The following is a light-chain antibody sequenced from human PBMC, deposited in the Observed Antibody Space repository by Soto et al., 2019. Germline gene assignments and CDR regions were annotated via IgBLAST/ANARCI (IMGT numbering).Light chain of an antibody. J-gene: IGKJ4*01. CDR3: QQFSSYPLT. CDR2: DAS. Sequence: EFVLTQPPGTLSLSPGERAPLSCRASQTVRNNYLAWYQQKPGQAPRLLIYDASSRATGIPDRFSGGGSGTDFTLTISRLEPEDFAVYYCQQFSSYPLTFGGGTKVDIK. CDR1: QTVRNNY. V-gene: IGKV3-20*01.